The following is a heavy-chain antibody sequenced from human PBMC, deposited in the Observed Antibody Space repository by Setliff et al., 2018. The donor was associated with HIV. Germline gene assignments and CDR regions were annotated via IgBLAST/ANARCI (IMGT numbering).Heavy chain of an antibody. V-gene: IGHV3-23*01. CDR3: VRCGLYDNYYAFDE. Sequence: GGSLRLSCAASGLTLSIYSMSWLRQAPGKGLDWVSAIDPSGDLTYYADSVKGRFTISRDNSKNVLSLQMNSLKSEDTAMYYCVRCGLYDNYYAFDEWGQGTLVTVSS. J-gene: IGHJ3*01. CDR2: IDPSGDLT. D-gene: IGHD3-22*01. CDR1: GLTLSIYS.